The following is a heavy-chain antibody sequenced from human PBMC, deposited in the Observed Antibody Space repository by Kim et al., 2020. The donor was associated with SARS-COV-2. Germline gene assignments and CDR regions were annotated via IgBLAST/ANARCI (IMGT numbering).Heavy chain of an antibody. Sequence: ASVKVSCKASGYTFTSYGISWVRQAPGQGLEWMGWISAYNGNTNYAQKLQGRVTMTTDTSTSTAYMELRSLRSDDTAVYYCAWGGAASPPLKYYYGMDVWGQGTTVTVSS. D-gene: IGHD2-15*01. V-gene: IGHV1-18*04. CDR1: GYTFTSYG. J-gene: IGHJ6*02. CDR2: ISAYNGNT. CDR3: AWGGAASPPLKYYYGMDV.